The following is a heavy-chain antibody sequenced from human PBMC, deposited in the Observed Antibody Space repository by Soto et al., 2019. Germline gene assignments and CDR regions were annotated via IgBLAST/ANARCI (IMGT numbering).Heavy chain of an antibody. Sequence: QVQLVQSGAEVKKPGASVKVSCKASGYTFTSYYMHWVRQAPGQGLEWMGIINPSGGSTSYAQKFQGRVTMPRDTSTSTVYMELSSLRSEDTAVYYCARAPPSYGGNHAFDYWGQGTLVTVSS. V-gene: IGHV1-46*01. J-gene: IGHJ4*02. CDR2: INPSGGST. D-gene: IGHD2-15*01. CDR3: ARAPPSYGGNHAFDY. CDR1: GYTFTSYY.